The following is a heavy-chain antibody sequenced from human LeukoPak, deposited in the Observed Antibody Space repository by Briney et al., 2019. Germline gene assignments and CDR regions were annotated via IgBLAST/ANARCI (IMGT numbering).Heavy chain of an antibody. CDR3: ARLSFLRFLEWLVDY. J-gene: IGHJ4*02. D-gene: IGHD3-3*01. CDR2: MNPNSGNT. Sequence: GASVKVSCKASGYTFTSYDINWVRQATGQGLEWMGWMNPNSGNTGYAQKFQGRVTITRNTSISTAYMELSSLSSVTAADTAVYYCARLSFLRFLEWLVDYWGQGTLVTVSS. V-gene: IGHV1-8*03. CDR1: GYTFTSYD.